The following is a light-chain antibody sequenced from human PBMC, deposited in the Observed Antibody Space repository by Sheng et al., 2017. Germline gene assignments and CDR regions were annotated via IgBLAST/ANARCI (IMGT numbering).Light chain of an antibody. CDR2: TND. V-gene: IGLV1-47*01. Sequence: QSVLTQPPSASGTPGQRVTISCSGSSSNIGSNHVFWYHHVPGTAPRLLIYTNDQRPSGVPDRISGSKSGTSASLAIRGLRSEDEADYYCGTWDDSLRGWVFGGGTKLTVL. CDR1: SSNIGSNH. CDR3: GTWDDSLRGWV. J-gene: IGLJ3*02.